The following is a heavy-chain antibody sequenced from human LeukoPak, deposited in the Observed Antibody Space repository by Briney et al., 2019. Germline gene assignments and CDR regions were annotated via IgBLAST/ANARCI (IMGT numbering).Heavy chain of an antibody. CDR3: ARGSFDSSGYYYF. CDR1: GVSFSGYY. CDR2: INQSGST. D-gene: IGHD3-22*01. J-gene: IGHJ4*02. V-gene: IGHV4-34*01. Sequence: SETLSLTCAVYGVSFSGYYWSWIRQPPGKGLEWIGEINQSGSTNSNPSLNNRVTISVDTSKNQISLKLSSVTAADTAVYFCARGSFDSSGYYYFWGQGTLVTVSS.